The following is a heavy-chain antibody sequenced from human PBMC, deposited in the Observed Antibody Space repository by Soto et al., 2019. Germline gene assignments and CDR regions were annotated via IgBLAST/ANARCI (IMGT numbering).Heavy chain of an antibody. J-gene: IGHJ4*02. Sequence: PGWSLRLSCAASGFSFSSYAMNWVRQAPGKGLEWVSVISVSSITIYYADSVKGRFTISRENAKKSLYLQMNSLRDEDTAVYYCARDMGYDKEFGYWGQGTLVTVSS. CDR2: ISVSSITI. CDR3: ARDMGYDKEFGY. D-gene: IGHD2-15*01. V-gene: IGHV3-48*02. CDR1: GFSFSSYA.